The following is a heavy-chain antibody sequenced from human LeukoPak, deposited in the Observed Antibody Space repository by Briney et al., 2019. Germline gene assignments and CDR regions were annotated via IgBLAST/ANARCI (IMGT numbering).Heavy chain of an antibody. CDR1: GFTFSTYW. CDR3: ARGAPNWADDY. V-gene: IGHV3-7*01. CDR2: IKQDGSEK. J-gene: IGHJ4*02. Sequence: GGSLRLSCAASGFTFSTYWMTWVRQAPGKGLEWVANIKQDGSEKNYVDSVKGRFTISRDNAKNSLDLQMNSLRAEDTAVYYCARGAPNWADDYWGQGTLVIVSS. D-gene: IGHD7-27*01.